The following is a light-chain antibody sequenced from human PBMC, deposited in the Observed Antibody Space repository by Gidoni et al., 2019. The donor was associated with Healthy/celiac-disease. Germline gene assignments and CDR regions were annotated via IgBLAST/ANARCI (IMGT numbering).Light chain of an antibody. Sequence: EIVLTQSPGTLSLSPGERATLPCRASQSVSSSYLAWYQQKPGHAPRLLIYGASSRATGIPDRFSGRGCGTDFTLTISRLEPEDFAVYYCQQYGSSLLTFXGXTKVEIK. J-gene: IGKJ4*01. V-gene: IGKV3-20*01. CDR2: GAS. CDR1: QSVSSSY. CDR3: QQYGSSLLT.